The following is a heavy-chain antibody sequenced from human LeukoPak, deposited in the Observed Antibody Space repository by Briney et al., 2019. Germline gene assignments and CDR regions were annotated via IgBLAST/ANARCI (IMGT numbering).Heavy chain of an antibody. D-gene: IGHD4-17*01. J-gene: IGHJ4*02. Sequence: PGRSLRLSCAASGFTFSSYGMHWVRQAPGEGLEWVAVISYDGSNKYYADSVKGRFTISRDNSKNTLYLQMNSLRAEDTAVYYCAAIRDYYGDYDYWGQGTLVTVSS. CDR1: GFTFSSYG. CDR3: AAIRDYYGDYDY. CDR2: ISYDGSNK. V-gene: IGHV3-30*03.